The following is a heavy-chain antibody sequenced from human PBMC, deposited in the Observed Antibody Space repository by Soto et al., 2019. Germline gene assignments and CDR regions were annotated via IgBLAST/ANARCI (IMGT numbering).Heavy chain of an antibody. CDR1: GFTFSSYA. J-gene: IGHJ4*02. Sequence: GGSLRLSCAASGFTFSSYAMSWVRQAPGKGLERVSANSGSGGSTYYEDSVKGRFTFSIDNSKNTLYLQMNSLRAEDTAVYYCAKDRGMIGPPDYWGQGTLVTVSS. V-gene: IGHV3-23*01. CDR3: AKDRGMIGPPDY. CDR2: NSGSGGST. D-gene: IGHD3-16*01.